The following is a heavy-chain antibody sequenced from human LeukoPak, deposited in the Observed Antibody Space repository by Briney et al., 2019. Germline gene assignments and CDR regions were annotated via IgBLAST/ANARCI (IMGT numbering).Heavy chain of an antibody. D-gene: IGHD2-15*01. J-gene: IGHJ6*02. CDR3: ASSLLGGYCSGGSCYGYYYYGMDV. CDR1: GGSISSSSYY. CDR2: IYYSGST. V-gene: IGHV4-39*07. Sequence: SSETLSLTCTVSGGSISSSSYYWGWIRQPPGKGLEWIGSIYYSGSTYYNPSLKSRVTISVDTSKNQFSLKLSSVTAADTAVYYCASSLLGGYCSGGSCYGYYYYGMDVWGQGTTVTVSS.